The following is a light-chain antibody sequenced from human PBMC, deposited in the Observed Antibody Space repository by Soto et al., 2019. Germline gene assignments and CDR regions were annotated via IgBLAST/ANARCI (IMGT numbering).Light chain of an antibody. J-gene: IGKJ1*01. CDR1: QRISTH. Sequence: DIQMTQSPSSLSASVGDTITITCRASQRISTHLNWYQQKPGKAPNLLIYAAYNLQSGIPSRFSGSGSGTDFTLTISSLQPEDFATYYWQQSYSTPRTVGQGTKVESK. V-gene: IGKV1-39*01. CDR3: QQSYSTPRT. CDR2: AAY.